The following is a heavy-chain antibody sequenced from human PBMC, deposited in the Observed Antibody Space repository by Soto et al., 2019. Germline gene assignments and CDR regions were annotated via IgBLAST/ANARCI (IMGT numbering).Heavy chain of an antibody. CDR3: ARHRPDSSGYPGLIDY. J-gene: IGHJ4*02. CDR1: GFSISRHGYF. CDR2: ISYSGST. Sequence: SETQTLTCTDWGFSISRHGYFWGWIRQPPGKGLEWIGMISYSGSTYYSPSLNRRVTISADTSKNQLSLRLSSETAADTPVYHCARHRPDSSGYPGLIDYWGQGNPVT. V-gene: IGHV4-39*01. D-gene: IGHD3-22*01.